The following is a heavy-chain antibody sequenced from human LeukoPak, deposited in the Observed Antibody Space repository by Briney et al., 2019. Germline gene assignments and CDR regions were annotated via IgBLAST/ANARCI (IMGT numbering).Heavy chain of an antibody. CDR1: GYTFTGYY. Sequence: ASVKVSCKASGYTFTGYYMHWVRQAPGQGLEWMGWINPNSGGTNYAQKFQGRVTMTRDTSISTAYMELSRLRSDDTAVYYCARDRSFTGIQLWLSAFDIWGQGTMVTVSS. CDR2: INPNSGGT. V-gene: IGHV1-2*02. D-gene: IGHD5-18*01. J-gene: IGHJ3*02. CDR3: ARDRSFTGIQLWLSAFDI.